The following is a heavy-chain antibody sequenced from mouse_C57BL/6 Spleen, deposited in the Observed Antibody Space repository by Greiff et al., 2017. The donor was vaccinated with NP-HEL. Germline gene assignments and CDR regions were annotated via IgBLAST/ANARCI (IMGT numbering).Heavy chain of an antibody. CDR2: ISDGGSYT. Sequence: EVKVVESGGGLVKPGGSLKLSCAASGFTFSSYALSLVRQTPEKRLEWVATISDGGSYTYYPDNVKGRFTISRDNAKNNLYLQMSHLKSEDTAMYYCARRGFAYWGQGTLVTVSA. CDR3: ARRGFAY. V-gene: IGHV5-4*03. J-gene: IGHJ3*01. CDR1: GFTFSSYA.